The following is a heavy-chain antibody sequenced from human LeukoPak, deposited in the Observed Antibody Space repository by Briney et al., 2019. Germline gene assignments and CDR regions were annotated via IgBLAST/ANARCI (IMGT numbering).Heavy chain of an antibody. J-gene: IGHJ3*02. Sequence: SETLSLTCTVSGGSISSYYWSWIRQPAGKGLEWIGRIYTSGSTNYNPSLKSRVTMSVDTSKNQFSLKLSSVTAADTAVYYCARDPAPYCSGGSCYSAFDIWGQETMVTVSS. CDR3: ARDPAPYCSGGSCYSAFDI. CDR1: GGSISSYY. V-gene: IGHV4-4*07. D-gene: IGHD2-15*01. CDR2: IYTSGST.